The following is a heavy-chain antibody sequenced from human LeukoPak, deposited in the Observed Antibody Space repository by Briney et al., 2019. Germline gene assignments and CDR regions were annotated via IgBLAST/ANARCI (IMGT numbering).Heavy chain of an antibody. CDR2: IHPGDSDT. D-gene: IGHD3-22*01. CDR3: ARPITYYYDSSGYYLDY. CDR1: GYSFTSYW. Sequence: PGESLKIXCKGSGYSFTSYWIGWVRQMPGKGLEWMGIIHPGDSDTRYSPSFQGQVTISADKSISTAYLQWSSLKASDTAMYYCARPITYYYDSSGYYLDYWGQGTLVTVSS. V-gene: IGHV5-51*03. J-gene: IGHJ4*02.